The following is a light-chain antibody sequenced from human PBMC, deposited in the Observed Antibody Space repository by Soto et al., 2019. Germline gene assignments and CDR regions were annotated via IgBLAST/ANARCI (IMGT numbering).Light chain of an antibody. Sequence: EIVLTQSPVTLSLSPGERATLSCRASQSVSSSYLAWYQQKPGQAPRLLIYGASSRATGIPARFSGSGSGTDFTLTINSLEPEDFAVYYCQQRRSWPITFGQGTRLEIK. CDR2: GAS. V-gene: IGKV3D-20*02. CDR1: QSVSSSY. CDR3: QQRRSWPIT. J-gene: IGKJ5*01.